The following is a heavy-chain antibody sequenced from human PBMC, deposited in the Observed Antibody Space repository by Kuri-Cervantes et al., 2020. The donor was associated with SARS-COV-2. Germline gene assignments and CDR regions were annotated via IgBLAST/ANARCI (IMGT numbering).Heavy chain of an antibody. D-gene: IGHD6-13*01. Sequence: SVKVSCKASGGTFSSYTISWVRQAPGQGLEWMGGIIPIFGTANYAQKFQGRVTITTDESTSTAYMELSGLRSEDTAVYYCARDRGIAAAGTNWFDPWGQGTLVTVSS. CDR3: ARDRGIAAAGTNWFDP. CDR2: IIPIFGTA. CDR1: GGTFSSYT. J-gene: IGHJ5*02. V-gene: IGHV1-69*05.